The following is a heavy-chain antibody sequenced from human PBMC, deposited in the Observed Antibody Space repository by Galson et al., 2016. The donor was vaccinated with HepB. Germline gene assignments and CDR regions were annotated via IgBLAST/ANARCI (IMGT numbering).Heavy chain of an antibody. CDR1: GGSISSGGYY. V-gene: IGHV4-31*03. CDR2: IYHSGST. J-gene: IGHJ4*02. CDR3: ARDRSSGSGNFGY. Sequence: TLSLTCTVSGGSISSGGYYWSWIRQHPGKGLEWIGYIYHSGSTYYNPSLKSRVSISVDTSKNQFSLRLSSVTAAGTAVYYCARDRSSGSGNFGYWGQGTLVTVSS. D-gene: IGHD3-10*01.